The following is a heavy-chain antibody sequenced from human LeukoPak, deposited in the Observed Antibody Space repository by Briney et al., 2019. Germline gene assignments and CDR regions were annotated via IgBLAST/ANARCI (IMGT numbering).Heavy chain of an antibody. D-gene: IGHD6-13*01. CDR2: IKQDGSEE. CDR3: AKVRGSWGFASDD. V-gene: IGHV3-7*01. Sequence: GGSLRLSCAASGFTFSRYWMSWVRQAPGKGLEWVANIKQDGSEEYYVDSVKGRFTISRDNAKNSLYLQMSSLRGEDTAVYYCAKVRGSWGFASDDWGQGTMVTVSS. CDR1: GFTFSRYW. J-gene: IGHJ3*01.